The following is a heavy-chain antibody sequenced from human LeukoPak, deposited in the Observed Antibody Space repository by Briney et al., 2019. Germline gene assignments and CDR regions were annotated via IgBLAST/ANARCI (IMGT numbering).Heavy chain of an antibody. CDR3: VKPYYFSSGSLN. CDR1: GFTFSSYS. Sequence: GGSLRLSCAASGFTFSSYSMNWVRQAPGKGLEWVASFGSDLSFRSYADSVKGRFIISRDNAKNSLHLRMNSLRAEDAAIYYCVKPYYFSSGSLNWGQGTLVTVSS. D-gene: IGHD3-10*01. V-gene: IGHV3-21*01. J-gene: IGHJ4*02. CDR2: FGSDLSFR.